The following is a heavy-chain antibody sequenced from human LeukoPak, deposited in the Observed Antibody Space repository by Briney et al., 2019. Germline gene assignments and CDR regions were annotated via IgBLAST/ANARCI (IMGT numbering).Heavy chain of an antibody. D-gene: IGHD3-22*01. CDR3: VKGSEGYSDSKSDY. J-gene: IGHJ4*02. CDR1: GFTFSSYA. CDR2: INSNGCST. V-gene: IGHV3-64D*09. Sequence: GGSLRLSCSASGFTFSSYAMHGVRQAPGKGLDYVSAINSNGCSTYYADSVRGRFTISRDNSKNTLYLQMSSLRAEDTAVYFCVKGSEGYSDSKSDYWGQGTLVTVSS.